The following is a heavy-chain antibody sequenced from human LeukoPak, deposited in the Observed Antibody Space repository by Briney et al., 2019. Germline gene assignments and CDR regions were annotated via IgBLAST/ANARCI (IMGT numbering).Heavy chain of an antibody. Sequence: SETLSLTCTVSGGSISSYYWSWIRQPPGKGLEWIGYIYYSGSTNYNPSLKSRVTISVDTSKNQFSLKLSSVTAADTAVYYCASTVPAAIREVYYYYYMDVWGKGTTVTVSS. CDR2: IYYSGST. J-gene: IGHJ6*03. V-gene: IGHV4-59*01. CDR1: GGSISSYY. CDR3: ASTVPAAIREVYYYYYMDV. D-gene: IGHD2-2*02.